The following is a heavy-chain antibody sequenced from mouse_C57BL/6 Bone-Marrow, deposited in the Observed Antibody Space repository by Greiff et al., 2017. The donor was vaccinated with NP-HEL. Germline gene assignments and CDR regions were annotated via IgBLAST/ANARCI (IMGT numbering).Heavy chain of an antibody. V-gene: IGHV2-2*01. CDR2: IWSGGST. Sequence: VMLVESGPGLVQPSQSLSITCTVSGFSLTSYGVHWVRQSPGKGLEWLGVIWSGGSTDYNAAFISRLSISKDNSKSQVFFKMNSLQADDTAIYYCARNYYYGSSYDYYAMDYWGQGTSVTVSS. CDR1: GFSLTSYG. D-gene: IGHD1-1*01. CDR3: ARNYYYGSSYDYYAMDY. J-gene: IGHJ4*01.